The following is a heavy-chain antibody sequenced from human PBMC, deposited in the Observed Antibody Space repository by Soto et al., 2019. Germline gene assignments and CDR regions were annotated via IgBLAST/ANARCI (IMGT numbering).Heavy chain of an antibody. CDR3: AKDPYDSSGYYQFSDY. V-gene: IGHV3-23*01. J-gene: IGHJ4*02. D-gene: IGHD3-22*01. CDR1: GFTFSSYA. Sequence: PGGSLRLSCAASGFTFSSYAMSWVRQAPGKGLEWVSAISGSGGSTYYADSVKGRFTISRDNSKNTLYLQKNSLRAEDTAVDYCAKDPYDSSGYYQFSDYWGQGTLVTVSS. CDR2: ISGSGGST.